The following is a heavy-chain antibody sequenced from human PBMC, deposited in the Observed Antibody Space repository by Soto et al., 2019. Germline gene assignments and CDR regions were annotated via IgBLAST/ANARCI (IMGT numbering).Heavy chain of an antibody. Sequence: SETLSLTCTVSGGSISSYYWSCIRQPPGKGLEWIGYIYYSGSSNYNPSLKSRVTISVDTSKNQFSLKLSSVTAADTAVYYCARDSTSAIDYWGQGTLVTVSS. CDR1: GGSISSYY. V-gene: IGHV4-59*01. CDR3: ARDSTSAIDY. J-gene: IGHJ4*02. D-gene: IGHD6-25*01. CDR2: IYYSGSS.